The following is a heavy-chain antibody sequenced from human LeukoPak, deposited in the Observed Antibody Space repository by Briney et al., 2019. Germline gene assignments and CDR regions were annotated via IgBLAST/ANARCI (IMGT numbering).Heavy chain of an antibody. J-gene: IGHJ4*02. CDR1: GSTFSSYW. CDR2: IKQDGSEK. CDR3: ARVGIVVVITYFDY. Sequence: GSLRLSCAASGSTFSSYWMSWVRQAPGKGLEWVANIKQDGSEKYYADSVKGRFTISRDNAKNSLYLQMNSLRAEDTAVYYCARVGIVVVITYFDYWGQGTLVTVSS. D-gene: IGHD3-22*01. V-gene: IGHV3-7*01.